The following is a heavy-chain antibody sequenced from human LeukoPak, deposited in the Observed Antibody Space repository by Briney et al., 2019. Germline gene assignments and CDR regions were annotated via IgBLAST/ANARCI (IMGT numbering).Heavy chain of an antibody. Sequence: NASETLSLTCTVSGGSISSSSYYWGWIRQPPGKGLEWIGSIYYSGSTYYNPSLKSRVTISVDTSKNQFSLKLSSVTAADTAVYYCSRQRFGEIDWFDPWGQGTLVTVSS. V-gene: IGHV4-39*01. J-gene: IGHJ5*02. CDR3: SRQRFGEIDWFDP. CDR2: IYYSGST. CDR1: GGSISSSSYY. D-gene: IGHD3-10*01.